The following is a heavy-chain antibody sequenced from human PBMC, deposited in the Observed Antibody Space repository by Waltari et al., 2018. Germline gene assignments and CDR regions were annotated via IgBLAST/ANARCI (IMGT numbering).Heavy chain of an antibody. Sequence: QVQLQESGPGLVKPSETLSLTCAVPGYSISSGYYWGWFRQPPGKGLEWIGSIYHSGSTYYNPSLKSRVTISVDTSKNQFSLKLSSVTAADTAVYYCARRLYYYDSSGNDAFDIWGQGTMVTVSS. CDR2: IYHSGST. J-gene: IGHJ3*02. CDR1: GYSISSGYY. V-gene: IGHV4-38-2*01. CDR3: ARRLYYYDSSGNDAFDI. D-gene: IGHD3-22*01.